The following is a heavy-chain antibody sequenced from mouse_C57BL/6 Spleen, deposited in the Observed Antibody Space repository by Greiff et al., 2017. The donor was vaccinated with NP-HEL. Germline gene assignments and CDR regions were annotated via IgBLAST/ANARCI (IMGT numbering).Heavy chain of an antibody. J-gene: IGHJ3*01. V-gene: IGHV1-15*01. Sequence: VQLQQSGAELVRPGASVTLSCKASGYTFTDYDMHWVKQTPVHGLEWIGAIDPETGGTAYHQKFKGKAILTADKSSSTAYMELRSLTSEDSAVYYCTRGAYSSRWGQGTLVTVSA. D-gene: IGHD2-5*01. CDR2: IDPETGGT. CDR3: TRGAYSSR. CDR1: GYTFTDYD.